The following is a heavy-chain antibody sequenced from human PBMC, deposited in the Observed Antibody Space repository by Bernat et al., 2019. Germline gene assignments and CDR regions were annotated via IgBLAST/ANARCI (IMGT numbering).Heavy chain of an antibody. Sequence: VQLVESGGGLVKPGRSLRLSCAASGFTFSSYAMHWVRQAPGKGLEWVAVISYDGSNKYYADSVKGRFTISRDNSKNTLYLQMNSLRAEDTAVYYCARESQITGTRYGMDVWGQGTTVTVSS. D-gene: IGHD1-20*01. CDR2: ISYDGSNK. J-gene: IGHJ6*02. V-gene: IGHV3-30-3*01. CDR1: GFTFSSYA. CDR3: ARESQITGTRYGMDV.